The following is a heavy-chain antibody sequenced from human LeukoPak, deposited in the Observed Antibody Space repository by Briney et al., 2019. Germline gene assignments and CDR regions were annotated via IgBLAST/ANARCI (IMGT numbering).Heavy chain of an antibody. Sequence: SGTLSLTCTVSGGSLSSSSYYWGWIRQPPGNGLEWIGSIYYSGSTYYNPSLKSRVTISVDTSKNQFSLKLSSVTVADTAVYYCAREPSSGNAFDIWGQGTMVTVSS. CDR2: IYYSGST. J-gene: IGHJ3*02. CDR1: GGSLSSSSYY. D-gene: IGHD3-22*01. V-gene: IGHV4-39*07. CDR3: AREPSSGNAFDI.